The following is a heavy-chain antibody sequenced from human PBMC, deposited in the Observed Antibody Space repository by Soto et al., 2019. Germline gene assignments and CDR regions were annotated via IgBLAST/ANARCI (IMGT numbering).Heavy chain of an antibody. CDR1: GYSFTSYW. J-gene: IGHJ6*02. Sequence: PGESLKISCKGSGYSFTSYWISWVRQMPGKGLEWMGRIDPSDSYTNYSPSFQGHVTISADKSISTAYLQWSSLKASDTAMYYCARLVVVPAARNYYYYGMDVWGQGTTVTVS. V-gene: IGHV5-10-1*01. CDR2: IDPSDSYT. CDR3: ARLVVVPAARNYYYYGMDV. D-gene: IGHD2-2*01.